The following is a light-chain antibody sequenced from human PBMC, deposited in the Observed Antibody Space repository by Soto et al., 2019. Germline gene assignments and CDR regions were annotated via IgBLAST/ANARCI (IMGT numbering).Light chain of an antibody. CDR3: QQRARWPMP. V-gene: IGKV3-11*01. Sequence: EVVLTQSPATLSMSPGERVTLSCRASQSVSTFVAWYQHKPGQAPRPVIYDTFKRAPGVPARFSGGGSGTDFSLTISSLEPEDFDVYYCQQRARWPMPFGQGKRLERK. J-gene: IGKJ5*01. CDR2: DTF. CDR1: QSVSTF.